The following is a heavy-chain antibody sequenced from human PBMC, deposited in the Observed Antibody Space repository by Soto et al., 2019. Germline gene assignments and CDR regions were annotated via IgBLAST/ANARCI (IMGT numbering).Heavy chain of an antibody. J-gene: IGHJ4*02. CDR3: AKDLAVGLVDY. CDR1: GYTFTSYG. V-gene: IGHV1-18*01. Sequence: QVQLVQSGAEVKKPGASVKVSCKASGYTFTSYGISWVRQAPGQGLEWMGWISAYNGNTKYAQKLQGRVTMTTDTSTRPAYMELRSVRSDGPAVYYCAKDLAVGLVDYWGQGTLVTVSS. D-gene: IGHD6-19*01. CDR2: ISAYNGNT.